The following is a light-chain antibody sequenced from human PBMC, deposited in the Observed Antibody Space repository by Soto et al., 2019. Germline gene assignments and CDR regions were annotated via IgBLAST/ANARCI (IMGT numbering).Light chain of an antibody. J-gene: IGLJ1*01. CDR1: NIDVGGYNY. CDR3: NSYRSTSARYV. V-gene: IGLV2-14*01. Sequence: QSELTQPASVSGSPGQSITISCTGTNIDVGGYNYVSWYQQHPGKAPRLIISDVSNRPSGVSNRFSGSKSGNTASLTISGLQAEDEADYYCNSYRSTSARYVFGTGTKVTVL. CDR2: DVS.